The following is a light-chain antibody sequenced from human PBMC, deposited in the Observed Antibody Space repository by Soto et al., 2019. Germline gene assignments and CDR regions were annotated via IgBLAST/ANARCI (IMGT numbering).Light chain of an antibody. CDR1: SSNIGKYH. CDR2: DTS. J-gene: IGLJ3*02. V-gene: IGLV1-51*01. CDR3: GTWDSSLSAEV. Sequence: SVLTQPPSVSAAPGQKVTISCSGSSSNIGKYHVSWYHQVPGTAPKLLIHDTSERPSGIPDRFSGSKSGTSATLGITGLQTGDEADYYCGTWDSSLSAEVFGGGTQLTVL.